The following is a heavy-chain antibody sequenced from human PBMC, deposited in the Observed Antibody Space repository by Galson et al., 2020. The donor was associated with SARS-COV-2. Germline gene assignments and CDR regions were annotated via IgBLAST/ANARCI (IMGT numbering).Heavy chain of an antibody. D-gene: IGHD3-3*01. J-gene: IGHJ5*02. CDR2: ISNGGTT. Sequence: SETLSLTCTVSGVSVSSGSYYWTWIRQPPGKGLEWIGHISNGGTTNYNPSLKSRVTISVNMPKNQFSLKLSSVTAADTAVYYCAMYDFWGAYSNWFDPWGQGTLVTVSS. CDR1: GVSVSSGSYY. CDR3: AMYDFWGAYSNWFDP. V-gene: IGHV4-61*01.